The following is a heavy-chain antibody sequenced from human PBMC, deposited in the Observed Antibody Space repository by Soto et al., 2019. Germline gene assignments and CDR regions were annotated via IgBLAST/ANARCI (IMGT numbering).Heavy chain of an antibody. J-gene: IGHJ3*02. CDR2: IYYSGST. V-gene: IGHV4-31*03. CDR1: GYSISNGGYY. D-gene: IGHD1-1*01. Sequence: QVQLQESGPGLVKPSQTLSLTCTVSGYSISNGGYYWSWIRQRPGEGLEWLGYIYYSGSTYYNPSLKSGPSISVDTSKNQFSLKVNSVTAADTAVYYCARTTDAFDIWGQGTMVTVSS. CDR3: ARTTDAFDI.